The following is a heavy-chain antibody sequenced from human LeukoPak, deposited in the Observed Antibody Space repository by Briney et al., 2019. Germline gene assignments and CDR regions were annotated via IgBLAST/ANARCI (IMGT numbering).Heavy chain of an antibody. D-gene: IGHD5-12*01. V-gene: IGHV4-4*07. CDR1: GGSISGYY. CDR3: ARYVKNGYDTPGFDY. J-gene: IGHJ4*02. Sequence: SETLSLTCTVSGGSISGYYLSWVRQPAGKGLEWIGRIYISGSTNYNPSLESRVTMSVDTSKNQFSLKLSSVTAADTAVYYCARYVKNGYDTPGFDYWGQGTLVTVSS. CDR2: IYISGST.